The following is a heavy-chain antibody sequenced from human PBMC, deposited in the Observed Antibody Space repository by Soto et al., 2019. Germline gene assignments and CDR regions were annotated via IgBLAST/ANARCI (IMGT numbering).Heavy chain of an antibody. V-gene: IGHV3-66*02. CDR1: GFTVSSDY. D-gene: IGHD3-3*01. CDR3: ARDKADYGVVSDDLDI. Sequence: GGSLRLSCAASGFTVSSDYMSWVRQAPGKGLEWVSVIYSGGSTYYADSVKGRFTISRDNAKNTPYHQMNSLRDEEPAVYYCARDKADYGVVSDDLDIWGQGTMVTVSS. J-gene: IGHJ3*02. CDR2: IYSGGST.